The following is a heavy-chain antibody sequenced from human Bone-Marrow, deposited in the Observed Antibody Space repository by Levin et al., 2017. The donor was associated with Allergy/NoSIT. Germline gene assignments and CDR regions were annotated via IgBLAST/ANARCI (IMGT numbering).Heavy chain of an antibody. V-gene: IGHV4-59*01. CDR2: VYFTGST. CDR1: GGSISTYY. D-gene: IGHD5/OR15-5a*01. Sequence: SETLSLTCTVSGGSISTYYWSWIRQPPGKGLEWIGHVYFTGSTDYNPSLKSRVSISVDTSKNRFSLKLTSVTDADTAVYYCARLYPRPYYFDYWGQGTLVAVSS. J-gene: IGHJ4*02. CDR3: ARLYPRPYYFDY.